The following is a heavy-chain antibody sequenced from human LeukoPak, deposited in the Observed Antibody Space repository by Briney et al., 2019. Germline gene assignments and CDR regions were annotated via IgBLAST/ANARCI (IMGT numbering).Heavy chain of an antibody. Sequence: GGSLRLSCAASGFTFSSYEMNWVRQAPGKGLEWVSYISSSGSTIYYADSVKGRFTISRDNAKNSLYLQMNSLRAEDTAVYYCARDLNDFWSGYYGYFDYWGQGTLVTVSS. CDR1: GFTFSSYE. CDR3: ARDLNDFWSGYYGYFDY. V-gene: IGHV3-48*03. CDR2: ISSSGSTI. D-gene: IGHD3-3*01. J-gene: IGHJ4*02.